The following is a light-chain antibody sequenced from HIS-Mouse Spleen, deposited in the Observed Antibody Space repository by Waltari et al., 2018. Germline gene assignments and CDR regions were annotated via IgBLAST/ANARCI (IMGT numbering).Light chain of an antibody. Sequence: SYELTQPPSVSVSPGQTARITRSGHGLPQKYAYWYQQKSGQPPVLVLYEDSKRPYGIPERFSGSSSGTMATLTISGAQVEDEADYYCYSTDSSGNHRVFGGGTKLTVL. CDR3: YSTDSSGNHRV. V-gene: IGLV3-10*01. CDR2: EDS. J-gene: IGLJ2*01. CDR1: GLPQKY.